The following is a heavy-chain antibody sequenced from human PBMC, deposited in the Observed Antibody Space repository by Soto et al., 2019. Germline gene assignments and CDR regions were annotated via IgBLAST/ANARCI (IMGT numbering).Heavy chain of an antibody. CDR3: ARDPIAALDY. D-gene: IGHD6-6*01. CDR2: IIANLGKA. Sequence: SVKVSCKASGGTFSSYAISWVRQAPGQGLEWMGWIIANLGKANYAQKLQGRVTITTDKSTSTAYMELRSLRSDDTAVYYCARDPIAALDYWGQGTLVTVSS. J-gene: IGHJ4*02. CDR1: GGTFSSYA. V-gene: IGHV1-69*10.